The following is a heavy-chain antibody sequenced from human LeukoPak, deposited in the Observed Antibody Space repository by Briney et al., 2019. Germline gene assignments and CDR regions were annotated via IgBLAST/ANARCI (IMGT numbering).Heavy chain of an antibody. V-gene: IGHV3-66*01. CDR1: GFTVTSNY. J-gene: IGHJ4*02. CDR3: ARKESSIAAQGDY. CDR2: IYSGGST. D-gene: IGHD6-6*01. Sequence: GGSLRLSCAASGFTVTSNYMSWVRQAPGKGLGWGSGIYSGGSTYYADTVKGRFTISRDNSKNTLYLQMNSLRAEDTAVYYCARKESSIAAQGDYWGQGTLVTVSS.